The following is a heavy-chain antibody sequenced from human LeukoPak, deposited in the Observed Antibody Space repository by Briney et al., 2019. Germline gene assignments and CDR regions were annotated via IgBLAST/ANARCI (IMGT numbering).Heavy chain of an antibody. D-gene: IGHD3-3*01. CDR2: ISSGGNNI. CDR3: ARSQAEGIDFWSGYPEYYFDY. V-gene: IGHV3-48*03. Sequence: PGGSLRLSCAASGFTFSSYEMNWVRQAPGMGLEWVSYISSGGNNIYYADSVKGRFTISRDNAKNSLYLQMNSLRAEDTAVYYCARSQAEGIDFWSGYPEYYFDYWGQGTLVTVSS. CDR1: GFTFSSYE. J-gene: IGHJ4*02.